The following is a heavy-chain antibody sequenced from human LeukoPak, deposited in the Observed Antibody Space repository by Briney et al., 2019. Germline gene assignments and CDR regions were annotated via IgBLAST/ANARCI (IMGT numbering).Heavy chain of an antibody. V-gene: IGHV4-34*01. CDR2: INHSGST. CDR3: ARVVWWLQFRYFDY. Sequence: SSETLSLTCAVYGGSFSGYYWSWIRLPPGKGLEWIGEINHSGSTNYDPSLKSRVTISVDTSKNQFSLKLSSVTAADTAVYYCARVVWWLQFRYFDYWGQGTLVTVSS. CDR1: GGSFSGYY. D-gene: IGHD5-24*01. J-gene: IGHJ4*02.